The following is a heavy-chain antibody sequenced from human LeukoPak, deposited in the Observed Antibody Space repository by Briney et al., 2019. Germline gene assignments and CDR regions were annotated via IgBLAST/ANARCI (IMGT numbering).Heavy chain of an antibody. V-gene: IGHV3-30*04. D-gene: IGHD3-16*01. Sequence: GGSLRLSCAASGFTFSTYAMHWVRQAPRKGLEWVAVISYDGSLKYYADSVKGRFTISRDNSKNTLYLQMNSLRVEDTAVYYCVGGIRISDYWGQGTLVTVSS. CDR1: GFTFSTYA. J-gene: IGHJ4*02. CDR3: VGGIRISDY. CDR2: ISYDGSLK.